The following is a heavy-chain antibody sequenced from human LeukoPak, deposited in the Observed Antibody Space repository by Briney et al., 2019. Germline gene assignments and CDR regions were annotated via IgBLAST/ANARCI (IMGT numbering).Heavy chain of an antibody. D-gene: IGHD6-19*01. CDR1: GFTVSSYY. Sequence: PGGSLTLSCAASGFTVSSYYMSWVRQAPGKGLEWVSVIYCGGSTYYADSVKGRFTISRDNSKNTLYLQMNSLRAEDTAVYYCERDGESSGYFDYWGQGTLVTVSS. J-gene: IGHJ4*02. CDR2: IYCGGST. V-gene: IGHV3-53*01. CDR3: ERDGESSGYFDY.